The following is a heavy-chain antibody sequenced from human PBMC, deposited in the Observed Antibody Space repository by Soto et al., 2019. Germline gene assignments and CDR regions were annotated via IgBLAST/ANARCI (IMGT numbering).Heavy chain of an antibody. J-gene: IGHJ1*01. CDR1: GYNFFDYG. D-gene: IGHD1-1*01. V-gene: IGHV1-18*01. CDR3: ARGRTVSSIGPLLV. CDR2: VRPKSGNT. Sequence: QIQLVQSGAEVKKPGASVKVSCKASGYNFFDYGVSWVRQAPGQGLEWMGWVRPKSGNTDLARKVQGRVTMNADTSTNTAYLELRGLRSYDTAVYYCARGRTVSSIGPLLVWGQGTLVSVSS.